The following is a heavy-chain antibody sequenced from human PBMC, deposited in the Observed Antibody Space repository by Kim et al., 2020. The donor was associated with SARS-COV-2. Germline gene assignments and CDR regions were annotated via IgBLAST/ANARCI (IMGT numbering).Heavy chain of an antibody. D-gene: IGHD6-19*01. J-gene: IGHJ4*01. CDR1: GFTFNNYA. CDR2: VSGSGSKT. Sequence: GGSLRLSCAASGFTFNNYAMNWVRQAPGKGLEWVSAVSGSGSKTHYADSVKGRFTVSRDNAKNTLYLQMNSLSGDDTAVYYCAKDVGGWYTSGWYYFDYWGQGTLVTVSS. V-gene: IGHV3-23*01. CDR3: AKDVGGWYTSGWYYFDY.